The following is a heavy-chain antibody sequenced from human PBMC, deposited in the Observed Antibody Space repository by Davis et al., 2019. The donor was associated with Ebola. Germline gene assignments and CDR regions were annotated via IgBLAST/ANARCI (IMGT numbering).Heavy chain of an antibody. J-gene: IGHJ4*02. CDR3: ARGPQSTRFLEWLFFGYDY. CDR1: GGSMSSSY. D-gene: IGHD3-3*01. Sequence: MPSETLSLTCTVSGGSMSSSYWRWTRQPQGKGLEWIGYIYFSGSTNSNPSLKSLVTISVDTSKNQFSLKLSSVTAADTAVYYCARGPQSTRFLEWLFFGYDYWGQGTLVTVSS. CDR2: IYFSGST. V-gene: IGHV4-59*12.